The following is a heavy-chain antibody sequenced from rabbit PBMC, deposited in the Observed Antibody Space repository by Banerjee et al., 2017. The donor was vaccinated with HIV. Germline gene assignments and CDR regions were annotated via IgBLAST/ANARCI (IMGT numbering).Heavy chain of an antibody. CDR2: IYSGSSGST. D-gene: IGHD1-1*01. J-gene: IGHJ4*01. CDR3: ARDLAYPSSSGYSNNL. V-gene: IGHV1S45*01. Sequence: QQQLVESGGGLVKPGASLTLTCTASGFSFSSSYWICWVRQAPGKGLEWIGCIYSGSSGSTYYASWAKGRFTISKTSSTTVTLQMPSLTAADTATYFCARDLAYPSSSGYSNNLWGQGTLVPVS. CDR1: GFSFSSSYW.